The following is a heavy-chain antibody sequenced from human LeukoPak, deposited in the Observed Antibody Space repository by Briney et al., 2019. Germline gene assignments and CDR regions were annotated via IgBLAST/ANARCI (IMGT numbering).Heavy chain of an antibody. Sequence: ASVKVSCKASGYTFTSYDINWVRQATGQGLEWMGWMNPNSGNTGYAQKFQGRVTITRNTSISTAYMELSSLRSEDTAVYYCARECCSSTSCYFAFDIWGQGTMVTVSS. J-gene: IGHJ3*02. CDR3: ARECCSSTSCYFAFDI. D-gene: IGHD2-2*01. V-gene: IGHV1-8*03. CDR2: MNPNSGNT. CDR1: GYTFTSYD.